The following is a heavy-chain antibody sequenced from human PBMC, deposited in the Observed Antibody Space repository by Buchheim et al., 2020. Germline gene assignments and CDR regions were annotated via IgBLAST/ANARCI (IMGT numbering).Heavy chain of an antibody. J-gene: IGHJ4*02. D-gene: IGHD3-22*01. CDR2: ISSDGNNK. V-gene: IGHV3-30*18. Sequence: QVQLVESGGGVVQPGRSLRLSCAASGFTFSSHGMHWVRQAPGKGPEWVALISSDGNNKYYRDSVKGRFTISRDNSKHTLYLQMNSLRAEDTAVYYCTKWVNYYDSSGYNDWGQGT. CDR1: GFTFSSHG. CDR3: TKWVNYYDSSGYND.